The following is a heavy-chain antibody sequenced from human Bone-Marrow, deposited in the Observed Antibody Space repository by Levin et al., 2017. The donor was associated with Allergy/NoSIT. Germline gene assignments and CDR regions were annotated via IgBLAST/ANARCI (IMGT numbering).Heavy chain of an antibody. J-gene: IGHJ3*02. CDR1: GYNFPTYW. D-gene: IGHD5-18*01. Sequence: KHGESLKISCKGSGYNFPTYWIGWVRQMPGKGLEWMGIIYPGDSDTRYSPSFQGQVTISVDTSITTAYLQWSSLKASDTAMYYCARPKREAIRNDAFDIWGQGTMVTVSS. CDR2: IYPGDSDT. CDR3: ARPKREAIRNDAFDI. V-gene: IGHV5-51*01.